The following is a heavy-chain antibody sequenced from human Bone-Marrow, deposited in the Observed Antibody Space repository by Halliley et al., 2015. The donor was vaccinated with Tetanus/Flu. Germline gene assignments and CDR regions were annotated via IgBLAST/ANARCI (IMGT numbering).Heavy chain of an antibody. V-gene: IGHV3-53*01. CDR3: ATIFGYWFVNI. J-gene: IGHJ2*01. CDR1: GFSVRNDY. CDR2: IYGDGTT. Sequence: SLRLSCAASGFSVRNDYMAWVRHAPGKGLEWVSTIYGDGTTFYSDAVKGRFTVSRDNSKNTLDLQMNTLRVEDTALYYCATIFGYWFVNIWGRGTQGTVS. D-gene: IGHD3-10*01.